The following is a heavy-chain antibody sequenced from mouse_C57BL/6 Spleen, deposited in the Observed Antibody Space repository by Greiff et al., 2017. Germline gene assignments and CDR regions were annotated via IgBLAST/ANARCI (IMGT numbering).Heavy chain of an antibody. CDR3: AIRGEYSNFDY. D-gene: IGHD2-5*01. V-gene: IGHV1-80*01. CDR1: GYAFSSYW. J-gene: IGHJ2*01. CDR2: IYPGDGDT. Sequence: VQLQQSGAELVKPGASVKISCKASGYAFSSYWMNWVKQRPGKGLEWIGQIYPGDGDTNYNGKFKGKATLTADKSSSTAYMQLSSLTSEDSAVYFCAIRGEYSNFDYWGQGTTLTVSS.